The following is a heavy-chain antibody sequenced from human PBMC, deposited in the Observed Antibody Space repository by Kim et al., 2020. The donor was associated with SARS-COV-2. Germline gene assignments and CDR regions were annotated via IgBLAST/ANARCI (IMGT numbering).Heavy chain of an antibody. D-gene: IGHD4-17*01. J-gene: IGHJ4*02. CDR2: ISWDGTRT. Sequence: GGSLRLSCVASGFTFSTSPMGWVRQAPGDGLEWVSRISWDGTRTYYADSVKGRVTMSSDKSKNTVYLHMNSLRVEDTAVYYCAKGVTNSGFDYWGQGAQVTVSS. CDR3: AKGVTNSGFDY. V-gene: IGHV3-23*01. CDR1: GFTFSTSP.